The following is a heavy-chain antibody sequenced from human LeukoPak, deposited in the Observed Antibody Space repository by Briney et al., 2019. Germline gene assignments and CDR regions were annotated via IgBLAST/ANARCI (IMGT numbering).Heavy chain of an antibody. CDR1: GYTFTSYG. CDR2: ISAYNGNT. V-gene: IGHV1-18*01. Sequence: ASVKVSCKASGYTFTSYGISWVRQAPGQGLEWMGWISAYNGNTNYAQKLQGRVTMTTDTSTSTAYMELRSLRSDDTAVYYCAREISDITIFGVVKTLGFDYWGQGTLVTVSS. CDR3: AREISDITIFGVVKTLGFDY. J-gene: IGHJ4*02. D-gene: IGHD3-3*01.